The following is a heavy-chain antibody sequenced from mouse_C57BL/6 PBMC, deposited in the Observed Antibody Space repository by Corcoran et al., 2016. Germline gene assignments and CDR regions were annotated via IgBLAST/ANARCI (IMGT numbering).Heavy chain of an antibody. CDR1: GYTFTDYY. CDR2: INPNNGGT. Sequence: EVQLQQSGPELVKPGASVKISCKAFGYTFTDYYMNWVKQSHGKSLEWIGDINPNNGGTSYNQKFKSKATLTVDKSSSTAYMELRSLTSEDSAVYYCARGLFPDYWGQGTTLTVSS. CDR3: ARGLFPDY. V-gene: IGHV1-26*01. J-gene: IGHJ2*01.